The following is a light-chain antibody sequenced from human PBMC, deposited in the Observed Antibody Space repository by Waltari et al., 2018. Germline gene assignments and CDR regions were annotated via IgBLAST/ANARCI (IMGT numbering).Light chain of an antibody. V-gene: IGKV3-11*01. J-gene: IGKJ1*01. CDR3: QQRSGDWWT. CDR1: QSIGSY. Sequence: IVLTQSPATLSLSPGERATLSCRASQSIGSYLAWYQHRPGQPPRLLIYDVSKRATGIPARFSGRVSGTDFTLTISSLEPEDFAVYYCQQRSGDWWTFGQGTKVEIK. CDR2: DVS.